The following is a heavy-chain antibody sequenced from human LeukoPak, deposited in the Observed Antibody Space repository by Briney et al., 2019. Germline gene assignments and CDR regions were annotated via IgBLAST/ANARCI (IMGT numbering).Heavy chain of an antibody. CDR2: IYTAGST. CDR3: ASRRDYGINS. CDR1: GFTVSSSY. Sequence: PGGSLRLSCAASGFTVSSSYMSWVRQAPGTGLEWVSVIYTAGSTYYADSVKGRFTISRDNSKNTLDLQMNSLRAEDTAVYYCASRRDYGINSWGQGTLVTVSS. D-gene: IGHD4-17*01. V-gene: IGHV3-53*01. J-gene: IGHJ4*02.